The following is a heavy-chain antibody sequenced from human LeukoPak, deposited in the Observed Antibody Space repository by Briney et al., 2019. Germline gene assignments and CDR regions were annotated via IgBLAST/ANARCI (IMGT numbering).Heavy chain of an antibody. CDR1: GGSISSYY. D-gene: IGHD3-3*01. J-gene: IGHJ3*02. CDR2: IYYSGST. Sequence: SETLPLTCTVSGGSISSYYWSWIRQPPGKGLEWIGYIYYSGSTNYNPSLKSRVTISVDTSKNQFSLKLSSVTAADTAVYYCARVDYDFWSGYYTGTAFDIWGQGTMVTVSS. CDR3: ARVDYDFWSGYYTGTAFDI. V-gene: IGHV4-59*01.